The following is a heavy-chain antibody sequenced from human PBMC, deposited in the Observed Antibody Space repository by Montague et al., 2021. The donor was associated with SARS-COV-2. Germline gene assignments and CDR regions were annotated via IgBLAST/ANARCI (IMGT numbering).Heavy chain of an antibody. Sequence: SETLSLTCTVSGGSISSYYWCWLLQPPAKELVWFGYINYSGSTNYNPSLKRRVTTSADTTKNQLSSKLSSAIAADAAAEYCATGRWYSSSAGFDYWGQGTLATVSS. D-gene: IGHD6-6*01. CDR1: GGSISSYY. CDR2: INYSGST. V-gene: IGHV4-59*12. CDR3: ATGRWYSSSAGFDY. J-gene: IGHJ4*02.